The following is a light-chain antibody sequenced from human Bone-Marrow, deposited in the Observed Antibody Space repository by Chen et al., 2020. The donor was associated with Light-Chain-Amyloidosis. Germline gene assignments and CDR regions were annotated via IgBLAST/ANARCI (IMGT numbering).Light chain of an antibody. CDR2: GAS. J-gene: IGKJ1*01. Sequence: EIVLTQSPGTLSLSPGERATLSCRASQSVSSSLAWYQHKPGQAPRLLIYGASSRATGIPDRFSGSGSGTAFTLTISRLEPEDFAVYYCQQYGSSPTWTFGQGTKVEIK. V-gene: IGKV3-20*01. CDR3: QQYGSSPTWT. CDR1: QSVSSS.